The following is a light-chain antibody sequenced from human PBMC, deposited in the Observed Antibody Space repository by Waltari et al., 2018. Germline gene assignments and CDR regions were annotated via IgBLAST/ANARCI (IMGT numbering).Light chain of an antibody. CDR2: WAS. V-gene: IGKV4-1*01. CDR1: QRVVYSPNNRNY. CDR3: QQYYSTPPT. J-gene: IGKJ4*01. Sequence: DIVMTQSPDSLAVSLRARATPSCQSTQRVVYSPNNRNYIAWYQQKPGKPPKLLVFWASTWESGVANRFSGSGSGTDFTLTISSLQAGDVGVYYCQQYYSTPPTFGGGTKVEIK.